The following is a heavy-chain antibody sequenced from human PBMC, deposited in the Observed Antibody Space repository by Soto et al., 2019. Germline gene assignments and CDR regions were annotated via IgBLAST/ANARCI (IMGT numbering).Heavy chain of an antibody. CDR3: ARDPHSSSWVYYFDY. V-gene: IGHV3-21*01. CDR1: GFTFSSYS. J-gene: IGHJ4*02. CDR2: ISSSSSYI. D-gene: IGHD6-13*01. Sequence: GSLRLSCAASGFTFSSYSMNWVRQAPGKGLEWVSSISSSSSYIYYADSVKGRFTISRDNAKNSLYLQMNSPRAEDTAVYYCARDPHSSSWVYYFDYWGQGTLVTVSS.